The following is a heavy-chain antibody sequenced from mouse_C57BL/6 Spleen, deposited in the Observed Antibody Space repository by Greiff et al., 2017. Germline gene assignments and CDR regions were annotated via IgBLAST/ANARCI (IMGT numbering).Heavy chain of an antibody. CDR1: GFNIKDDY. J-gene: IGHJ2*01. Sequence: VQLQQSGAELVRPGASVKLSCTASGFNIKDDYMHWVKQRPEQGLEWIGWIDPENGDTEYASKFQGKATITADTSSNTAYLHLSSLTSEDTAVYYCTSTTVDYWGQGTTLTVSS. CDR3: TSTTVDY. V-gene: IGHV14-4*01. CDR2: IDPENGDT. D-gene: IGHD1-1*01.